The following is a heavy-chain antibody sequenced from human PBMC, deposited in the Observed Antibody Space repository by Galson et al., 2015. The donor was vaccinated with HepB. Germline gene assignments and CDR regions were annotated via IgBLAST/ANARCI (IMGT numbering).Heavy chain of an antibody. J-gene: IGHJ4*01. D-gene: IGHD4/OR15-4a*01. CDR2: IHPSSGNT. CDR1: GYSLISHY. V-gene: IGHV1-46*03. Sequence: SVKVSCKASGYSLISHYVHWVRQAPGQGLEWLGIIHPSSGNTNYAQNYQGRVTMTRDTSTSTVYMELSSLRSEDTAVYYCARGSAATANAKNYFDYWGQGTLVTVSS. CDR3: ARGSAATANAKNYFDY.